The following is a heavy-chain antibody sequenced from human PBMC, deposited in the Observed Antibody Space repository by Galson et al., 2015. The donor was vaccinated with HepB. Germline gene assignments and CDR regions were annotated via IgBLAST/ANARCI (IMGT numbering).Heavy chain of an antibody. D-gene: IGHD6-19*01. CDR2: ISGSGENT. Sequence: SLRLSCAASGFTFSSFAMNWVRQAPGKGLEWVSAISGSGENTFYADSVRGRFTISRDNSKNTVYLQMNSLRVEDTALYYCAKDKSPLPFSAWTDYWGQGTLVTVSS. CDR1: GFTFSSFA. J-gene: IGHJ4*02. CDR3: AKDKSPLPFSAWTDY. V-gene: IGHV3-23*01.